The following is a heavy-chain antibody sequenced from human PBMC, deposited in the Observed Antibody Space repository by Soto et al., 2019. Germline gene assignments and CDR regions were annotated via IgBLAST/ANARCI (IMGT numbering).Heavy chain of an antibody. D-gene: IGHD3-9*01. Sequence: QVQLQESGPGLLKPSETLSLTCTVSGASLSSYYWSWIRQPPGKGLEWIGYIYYSGSINYNPSLKSRASISGDTSKTQFSLTLTSVTAADTAVDYCARWLTQETFDVWGQGTMVTVSS. CDR2: IYYSGSI. CDR1: GASLSSYY. J-gene: IGHJ3*01. CDR3: ARWLTQETFDV. V-gene: IGHV4-59*01.